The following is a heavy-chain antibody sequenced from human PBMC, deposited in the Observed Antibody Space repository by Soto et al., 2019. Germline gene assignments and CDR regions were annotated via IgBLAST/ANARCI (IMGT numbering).Heavy chain of an antibody. J-gene: IGHJ5*02. Sequence: NPSETLSLTCTVSGGSISSGDYYWSWIRQPPGKGLEWIGYIYYSGSTYYNPSLKSRVTISVDTSKNQFSLKLSSVTAADTAVYYCARADWSSEVWFDPWGQGTLVTVSS. V-gene: IGHV4-30-4*01. CDR2: IYYSGST. D-gene: IGHD2-2*01. CDR3: ARADWSSEVWFDP. CDR1: GGSISSGDYY.